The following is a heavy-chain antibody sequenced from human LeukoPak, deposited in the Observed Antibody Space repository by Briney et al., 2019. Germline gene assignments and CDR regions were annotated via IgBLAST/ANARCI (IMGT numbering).Heavy chain of an antibody. D-gene: IGHD3-9*01. CDR3: ARASSKQLAGYLPDGFDI. J-gene: IGHJ3*02. CDR1: GFTFSSYS. Sequence: GGSLRLSCAASGFTFSSYSMNWVRQAPGKGLEWVSSISSSSSYIYYADSVKGRFTISRDNAKNSLSLQMNSLRADDAAVYYCARASSKQLAGYLPDGFDIWGQGTMVTVSS. V-gene: IGHV3-21*01. CDR2: ISSSSSYI.